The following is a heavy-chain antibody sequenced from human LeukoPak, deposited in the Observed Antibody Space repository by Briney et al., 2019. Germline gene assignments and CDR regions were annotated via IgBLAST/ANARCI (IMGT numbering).Heavy chain of an antibody. D-gene: IGHD2-2*01. V-gene: IGHV3-73*01. Sequence: PGGSLRLSCAASGFTFSGSAMHWVRQASGKGLEWVGRIRSKVNNYATAYAASVEGRFTISRDDSKNTAYLQMNSLKIEDTAVYFCSSGGYCTSTSCYGENWGQGTLVTVSS. CDR2: IRSKVNNYAT. CDR3: SSGGYCTSTSCYGEN. J-gene: IGHJ4*02. CDR1: GFTFSGSA.